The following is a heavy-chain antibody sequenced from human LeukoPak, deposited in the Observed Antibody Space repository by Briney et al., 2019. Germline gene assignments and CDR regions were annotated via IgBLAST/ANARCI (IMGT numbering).Heavy chain of an antibody. CDR2: ISYDGSNK. CDR1: GFTFSSYG. V-gene: IGHV3-30*18. CDR3: AKDTQRGGWVIDY. Sequence: GGSLRLSCAASGFTFSSYGMHWVRQAPGKGLEWVAVISYDGSNKYYADSVKGRFTISRDNSKNTLYLQMNSLRAEDTAVYYCAKDTQRGGWVIDYWGQGTLVTVS. D-gene: IGHD6-19*01. J-gene: IGHJ4*02.